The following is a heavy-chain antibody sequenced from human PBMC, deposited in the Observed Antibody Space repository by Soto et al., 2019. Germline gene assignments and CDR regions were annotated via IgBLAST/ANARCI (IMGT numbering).Heavy chain of an antibody. D-gene: IGHD3-3*01. CDR1: GYTFTGYY. V-gene: IGHV1-2*04. CDR2: INPNSGGT. Sequence: GASVKVSCKASGYTFTGYYMHWVRQAPGQGLEWMGWINPNSGGTNYAQKFQGWVTMTRDTSISTAYMELSRLRSDDTAVYYCARSITIFGASWGYYYYYGMDVWGQGTTVTVSS. J-gene: IGHJ6*02. CDR3: ARSITIFGASWGYYYYYGMDV.